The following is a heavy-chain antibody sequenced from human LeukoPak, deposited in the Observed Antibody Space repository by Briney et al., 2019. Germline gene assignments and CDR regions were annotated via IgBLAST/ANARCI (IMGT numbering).Heavy chain of an antibody. CDR3: ARGSSTVAATRETDY. CDR1: GGAISGYY. V-gene: IGHV4-59*10. D-gene: IGHD1-26*01. CDR2: IYTSGST. J-gene: IGHJ4*02. Sequence: PSGSLCLTCAVSGGAISGYYWSWIRQPAGKGLGWGGGIYTSGSTNYNPSLKSRVTMSVDTSKNQCSLKLSSVTAADTAVYYCARGSSTVAATRETDYWGQGTLVTVSS.